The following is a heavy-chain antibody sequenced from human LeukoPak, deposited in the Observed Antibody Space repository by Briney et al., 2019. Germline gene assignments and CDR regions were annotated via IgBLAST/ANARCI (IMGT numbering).Heavy chain of an antibody. D-gene: IGHD7-27*01. V-gene: IGHV1-2*02. Sequence: ASVKVSCKASGYTFTIYYMHWVRQAPGQGLEWMGWINPNSGGTNYAQKFQGRVTMTRDTSISPAYMELSRLRSDDTAVYYCARDPSGDRGYFDYWGQGTLVTVSS. CDR3: ARDPSGDRGYFDY. J-gene: IGHJ4*02. CDR1: GYTFTIYY. CDR2: INPNSGGT.